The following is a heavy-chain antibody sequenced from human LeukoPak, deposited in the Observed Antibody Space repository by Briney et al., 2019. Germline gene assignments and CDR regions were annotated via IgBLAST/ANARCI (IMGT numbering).Heavy chain of an antibody. CDR1: GGSISSGGYY. J-gene: IGHJ4*03. Sequence: PSETLSLTCTVSGGSISSGGYYWSWIRQPPGKGLEWIGYIYYSGSTNYNPSLKSRVTISVDTSKNQFSLKLSSVTAADTAVYYCAREPVEGYYDSSGYFDYWGQGTLVTVSS. CDR2: IYYSGST. D-gene: IGHD3-22*01. CDR3: AREPVEGYYDSSGYFDY. V-gene: IGHV4-61*08.